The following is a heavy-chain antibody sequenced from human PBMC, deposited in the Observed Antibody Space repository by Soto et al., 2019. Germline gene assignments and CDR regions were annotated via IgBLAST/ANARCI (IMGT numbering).Heavy chain of an antibody. CDR3: ARESDYGDYSVFDY. Sequence: QVQLVQSGAEVKKPGASVKVFCKASGYTFTGYYMHWVRQAPGQGLEGMGWINPNSGGTNYAQKFQGWVTMTRDTSISTAYMELSRLRSDDTAVYYCARESDYGDYSVFDYWGQGTLVTVSS. V-gene: IGHV1-2*04. CDR2: INPNSGGT. CDR1: GYTFTGYY. D-gene: IGHD4-17*01. J-gene: IGHJ4*02.